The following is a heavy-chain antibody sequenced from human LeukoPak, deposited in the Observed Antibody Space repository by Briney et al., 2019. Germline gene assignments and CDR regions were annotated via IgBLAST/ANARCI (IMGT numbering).Heavy chain of an antibody. D-gene: IGHD3-10*01. CDR2: INWNGGST. CDR3: ARDHNYYGSGSYLWPFDP. Sequence: PGGSLRLSCAASGFTFRSYAMSWVRQAPGKGLEWVSGINWNGGSTGYADSVKGRFTISRDNAKNSLYLQMNSLRAEDTALYHCARDHNYYGSGSYLWPFDPWGQGTLVTVSS. CDR1: GFTFRSYA. V-gene: IGHV3-20*01. J-gene: IGHJ5*02.